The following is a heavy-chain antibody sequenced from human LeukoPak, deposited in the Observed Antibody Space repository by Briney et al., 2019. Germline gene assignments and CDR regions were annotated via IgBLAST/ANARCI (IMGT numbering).Heavy chain of an antibody. Sequence: PETLSLTCTVSGGSISSYYWSWIRQPPGKGLEWIGYIYYSGSTNYNPSLKSRVTISVDTSKNQFSLKLSSVTAADTAVYYCARDQGPYYYDSRHYYYGMDVWGQGTTVTVSS. CDR1: GGSISSYY. D-gene: IGHD3-22*01. V-gene: IGHV4-59*01. CDR2: IYYSGST. J-gene: IGHJ6*02. CDR3: ARDQGPYYYDSRHYYYGMDV.